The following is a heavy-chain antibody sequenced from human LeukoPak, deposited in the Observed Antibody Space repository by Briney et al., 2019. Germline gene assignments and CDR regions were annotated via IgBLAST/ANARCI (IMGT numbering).Heavy chain of an antibody. CDR1: GGSISSSSYY. CDR2: IYYSGST. CDR3: ARGEYYYGSGS. D-gene: IGHD3-10*01. Sequence: SETLSLTCTVSGGSISSSSYYWGWIRQPPGKGLEWIGSIYYSGSTYYKSSLKSRVTISVDTSKDQFSLKLSSVTAADTAVYYCARGEYYYGSGSWGQGTLVTVSS. V-gene: IGHV4-39*07. J-gene: IGHJ4*02.